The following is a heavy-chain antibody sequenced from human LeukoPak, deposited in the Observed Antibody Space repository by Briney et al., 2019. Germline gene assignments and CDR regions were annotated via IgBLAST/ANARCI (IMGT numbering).Heavy chain of an antibody. CDR3: VRMGRYGDYDY. CDR2: ISYDGSNK. J-gene: IGHJ4*02. D-gene: IGHD4-17*01. Sequence: QPGRSLRLSCAASGFTFSNYGMHWVRQAPGKGLEWVAVISYDGSNKYYADSVKGRFTISRDNSKNTLYLQMNSLRAEDTAVYYCVRMGRYGDYDYWGQGTLVTVSS. V-gene: IGHV3-30*03. CDR1: GFTFSNYG.